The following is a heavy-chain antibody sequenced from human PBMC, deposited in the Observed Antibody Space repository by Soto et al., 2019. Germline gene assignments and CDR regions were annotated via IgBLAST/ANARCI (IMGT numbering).Heavy chain of an antibody. D-gene: IGHD1-26*01. V-gene: IGHV4-31*03. CDR1: GGSISSGGYY. CDR3: AREGGIVGATAADY. J-gene: IGHJ4*02. CDR2: IYYSGST. Sequence: QVQLQESGPGLVKPSQTLSLTCTVAGGSISSGGYYWSWIRQHPGKGLEWIGYIYYSGSTYYNPSLKCRVTISVDTSKNQFSLKLSYVTAADTAVYYCAREGGIVGATAADYWGQGTLVTVSS.